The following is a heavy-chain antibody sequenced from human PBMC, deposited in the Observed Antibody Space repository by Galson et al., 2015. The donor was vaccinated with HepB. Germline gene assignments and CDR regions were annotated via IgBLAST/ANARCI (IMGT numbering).Heavy chain of an antibody. D-gene: IGHD6-19*01. CDR1: GFTVSSNY. CDR2: IYSGGST. CDR3: ARAILSLRIAVAGPVYGMDV. Sequence: SLRLSCAASGFTVSSNYMSWVRQAPGKGLEWVSVIYSGGSTYYADSVKGRFTISRDNSKNTLYLQMNSLRAEDTAVYYCARAILSLRIAVAGPVYGMDVWGKGTAVT. J-gene: IGHJ6*04. V-gene: IGHV3-66*01.